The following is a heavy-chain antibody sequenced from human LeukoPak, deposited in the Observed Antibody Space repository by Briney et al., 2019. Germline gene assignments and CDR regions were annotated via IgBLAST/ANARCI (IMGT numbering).Heavy chain of an antibody. CDR2: IRYDGSNK. J-gene: IGHJ3*02. CDR1: GFTLSSYG. D-gene: IGHD2-2*01. Sequence: GGSLRLSCAASGFTLSSYGMHWVRQAPGKGLEWVAFIRYDGSNKYYADSVKGRFTISRDNSKNTLYLQMNSLRAEDTAVYYCAKDKPRDIVVVPAASTGAFDIWGQGTMVTVSS. CDR3: AKDKPRDIVVVPAASTGAFDI. V-gene: IGHV3-30*02.